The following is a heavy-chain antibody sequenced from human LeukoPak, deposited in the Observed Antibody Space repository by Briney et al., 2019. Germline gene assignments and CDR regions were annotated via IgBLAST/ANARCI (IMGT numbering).Heavy chain of an antibody. V-gene: IGHV3-21*01. J-gene: IGHJ3*02. CDR1: GFTFSSYS. CDR2: ISSSSSYI. Sequence: PGGSLRLSCAASGFTFSSYSMNWVRQAPGKGLEWVSSISSSSSYIYYADSVKGRFTISRDNAKNSLYLQMNSLRAEDTAVYYCARDTVGAIPSDAFDIWGQGTMVTVSS. CDR3: ARDTVGAIPSDAFDI. D-gene: IGHD1-26*01.